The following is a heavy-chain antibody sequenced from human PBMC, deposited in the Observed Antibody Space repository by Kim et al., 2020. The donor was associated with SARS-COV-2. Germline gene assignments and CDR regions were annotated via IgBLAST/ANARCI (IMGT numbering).Heavy chain of an antibody. CDR2: IYHTRTT. CDR3: ARPYNSGWGHAFEF. Sequence: SETLSLTCTVSGDSFSGSDYFWGWIRQPPGMGLDWIGSIYHTRTTFYNSSLKGRVTMSVYTTRNHFSLRLNSVSAADTAVYYCARPYNSGWGHAFEFWG. D-gene: IGHD6-25*01. CDR1: GDSFSGSDYF. V-gene: IGHV4-39*01. J-gene: IGHJ3*01.